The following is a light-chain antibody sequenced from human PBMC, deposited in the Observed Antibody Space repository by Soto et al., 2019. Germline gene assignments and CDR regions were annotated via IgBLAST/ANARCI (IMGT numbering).Light chain of an antibody. V-gene: IGKV2-30*01. CDR2: KVS. CDR1: QSLAYSDGKTY. CDR3: MQSTHWPWT. Sequence: DVVMTQSPLSLPVTLGQTASISCRSSQSLAYSDGKTYVNWSQQRPVQSPRRLISKVSNRDSGVPDRFSGSGSGTEFTLKISKVEAEDVGVYYCMQSTHWPWTFGQGTKVDIK. J-gene: IGKJ1*01.